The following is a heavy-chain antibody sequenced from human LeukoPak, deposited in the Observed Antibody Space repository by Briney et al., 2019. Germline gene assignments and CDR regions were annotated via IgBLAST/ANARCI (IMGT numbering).Heavy chain of an antibody. CDR1: GGSISSYY. CDR3: ARSSPPAKVSHFDY. J-gene: IGHJ4*02. V-gene: IGHV4-59*12. Sequence: PSETLSLTCTVSGGSISSYYWSWIRQPPGKGLEWIGYIYHSGSTYYNPSLKSRVTISVDRSKNQFSLKLSSVTAADTAVYYCARSSPPAKVSHFDYWGQGTLVTVSS. CDR2: IYHSGST. D-gene: IGHD2-15*01.